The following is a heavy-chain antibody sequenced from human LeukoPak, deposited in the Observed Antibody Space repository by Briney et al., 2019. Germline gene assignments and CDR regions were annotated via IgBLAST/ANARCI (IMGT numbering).Heavy chain of an antibody. CDR1: GGSFSGYY. CDR2: INHSGST. CDR3: ASGSVVTALDQ. D-gene: IGHD2-21*02. Sequence: PSETLSLTCAVYGGSFSGYYWSWIRQPPGKGLEWIGEINHSGSTNYNPSLKSRVTISVDTSKNQFSLKIYSVNAADTAVYFCASGSVVTALDQWGQGTLVTVSS. J-gene: IGHJ4*02. V-gene: IGHV4-34*01.